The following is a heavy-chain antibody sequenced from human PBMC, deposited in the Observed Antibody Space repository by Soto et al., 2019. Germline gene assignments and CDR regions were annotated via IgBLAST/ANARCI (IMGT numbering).Heavy chain of an antibody. CDR2: IYHSGST. J-gene: IGHJ5*02. CDR3: AREYCSSTSCTGIDP. V-gene: IGHV4-30-2*01. D-gene: IGHD2-2*01. Sequence: PSETLSLTCAVSGGSISSGGYSWSWIRQPPGKGLEWIGYIYHSGSTYYNPSLKSRVTISVNRSKSQFSLKLSSVPAADTAVYYCAREYCSSTSCTGIDPWGQGNLVTVS. CDR1: GGSISSGGYS.